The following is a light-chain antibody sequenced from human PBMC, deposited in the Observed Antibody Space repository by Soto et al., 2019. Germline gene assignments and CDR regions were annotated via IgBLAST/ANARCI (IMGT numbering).Light chain of an antibody. CDR2: AAS. CDR3: QQLNSYPPWT. CDR1: QGFSSY. J-gene: IGKJ1*01. Sequence: IQLTQSPSSLSASVGDRVTITCRASQGFSSYLAWYQQKPGKAPKLLIYAASTLQSGVPSRFSGSGSGTDFTLTTSSLQPEDFATYYCQQLNSYPPWTFGQGPKVEIK. V-gene: IGKV1-9*01.